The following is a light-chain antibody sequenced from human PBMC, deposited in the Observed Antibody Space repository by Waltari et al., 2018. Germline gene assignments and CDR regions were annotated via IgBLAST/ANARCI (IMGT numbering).Light chain of an antibody. CDR3: QHYLRLPAT. V-gene: IGKV3-20*01. CDR2: GAS. CDR1: QSVTRT. Sequence: EIVLTQSPGTLSLSPGERATLSCRASQSVTRTLAWYQQKPGQAPRLLIYGASHRATGIPDRFSGSGSGTDFSLTISRLEPEDFAVYYCQHYLRLPATFGQGTKVEIK. J-gene: IGKJ1*01.